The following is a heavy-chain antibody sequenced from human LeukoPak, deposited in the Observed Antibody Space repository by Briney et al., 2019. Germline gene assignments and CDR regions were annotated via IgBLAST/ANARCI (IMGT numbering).Heavy chain of an antibody. V-gene: IGHV4-59*01. CDR2: IYYSGST. CDR1: GGSFSGYY. D-gene: IGHD2-15*01. J-gene: IGHJ4*02. Sequence: KASETLSLTCAVYGGSFSGYYWSWIRQPPGKGLEWIGHIYYSGSTNYNPSLKSRVTISIDTSKNQFSLKLSSVTAADTAVYYCARGDFSGGYCYDYWGQGTLVTVSS. CDR3: ARGDFSGGYCYDY.